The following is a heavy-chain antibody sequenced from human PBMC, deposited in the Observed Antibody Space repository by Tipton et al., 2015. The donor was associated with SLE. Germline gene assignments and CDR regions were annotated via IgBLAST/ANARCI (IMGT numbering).Heavy chain of an antibody. Sequence: TLSLTCTVSGGSISSYYWSWIRQPPGKGLEWIGYTYYSGSTNYNPSLKSRVTISVDTSKNQFSLKLSSVTAADTAVYYCARSRDSSSYYYYYMDVWGKGTTVTVSS. CDR3: ARSRDSSSYYYYYMDV. D-gene: IGHD6-13*01. V-gene: IGHV4-59*01. CDR2: TYYSGST. CDR1: GGSISSYY. J-gene: IGHJ6*03.